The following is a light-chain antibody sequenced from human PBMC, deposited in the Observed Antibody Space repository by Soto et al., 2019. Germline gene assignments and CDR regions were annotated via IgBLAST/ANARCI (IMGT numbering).Light chain of an antibody. CDR1: QSISSY. J-gene: IGKJ4*01. CDR2: DAS. V-gene: IGKV3-11*01. CDR3: QQRSNWPPT. Sequence: EIVLTQSPATLSLSPGERATLSCRASQSISSYLAWYQQKPGQAPRLPIYDASNRATGIPARFSGGGTGTDFTLTISSLEPEDFAVYYCQQRSNWPPTFGGGTKVEIK.